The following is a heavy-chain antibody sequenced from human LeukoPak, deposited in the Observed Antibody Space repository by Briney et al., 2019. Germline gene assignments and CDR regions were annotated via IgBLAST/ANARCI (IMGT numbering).Heavy chain of an antibody. CDR2: ISGSGGST. Sequence: GGSLRLSCAASGFTFSSYGMHWVRQAPGKGLEWVSAISGSGGSTYYADSVKGRFTISRDNSKNTLYLQMNSLRAEDTAVYYCAKDRGSYGPPDAFDIWGQGTMVTVSS. V-gene: IGHV3-23*01. J-gene: IGHJ3*02. D-gene: IGHD1-26*01. CDR1: GFTFSSYG. CDR3: AKDRGSYGPPDAFDI.